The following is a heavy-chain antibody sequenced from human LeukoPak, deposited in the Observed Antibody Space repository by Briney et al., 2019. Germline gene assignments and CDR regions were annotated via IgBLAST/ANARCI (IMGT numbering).Heavy chain of an antibody. CDR3: AELGITMIGGV. D-gene: IGHD3-10*02. J-gene: IGHJ6*04. Sequence: GGSLRLSCAASGFTFSTYAMDWVRQAPGKGLEWVSYLSSSSSAIYHADSVKGRFTISRDNAKNSLYLQMNSLRAEDTAVYYCAELGITMIGGVWGKGTTVTISS. CDR2: LSSSSSAI. CDR1: GFTFSTYA. V-gene: IGHV3-48*01.